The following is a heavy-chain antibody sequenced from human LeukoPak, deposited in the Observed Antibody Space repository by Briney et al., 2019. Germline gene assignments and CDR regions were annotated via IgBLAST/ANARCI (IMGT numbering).Heavy chain of an antibody. CDR2: ISSRSTSI. J-gene: IGHJ4*02. CDR1: GFTFSDYC. CDR3: ARDDRVGALL. V-gene: IGHV3-21*01. Sequence: GGSLRLSCAASGFTFSDYCMNWVRQAPGKGLEWVSSISSRSTSIYYADSVKGRFTISRDSAKKLVYLQMNSLRAEDTAVYYCARDDRVGALLWGQGTLVTVSS. D-gene: IGHD1-26*01.